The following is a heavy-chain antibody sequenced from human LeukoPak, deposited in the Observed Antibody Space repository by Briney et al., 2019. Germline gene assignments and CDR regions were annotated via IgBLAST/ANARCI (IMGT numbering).Heavy chain of an antibody. CDR1: GFTFSSYS. Sequence: PGGSLRLSCAASGFTFSSYSMNWVRQAPGKGLEWVSSISSSSSYIYYADSVKGRFTISRDNAKNSLYLQMNSLRAEDTAVYYCATIYSGYRDAFDIWGQGQWSPSL. J-gene: IGHJ3*02. D-gene: IGHD2-15*01. CDR2: ISSSSSYI. CDR3: ATIYSGYRDAFDI. V-gene: IGHV3-21*01.